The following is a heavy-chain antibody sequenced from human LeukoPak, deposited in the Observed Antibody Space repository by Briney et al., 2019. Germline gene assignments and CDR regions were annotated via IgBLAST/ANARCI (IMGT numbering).Heavy chain of an antibody. V-gene: IGHV5-51*01. CDR2: IYPGDSDT. Sequence: GESLKISCKGSGYSFTSYWIGWVRQMPGKGLEWMGIIYPGDSDTRYSPSFQGQVTISADKSISTAYLQWSSLKASDTAMYYCARQHSYCSSTSCYPPADYYYYMDVWGKGTTVTVSS. D-gene: IGHD2-2*01. CDR3: ARQHSYCSSTSCYPPADYYYYMDV. J-gene: IGHJ6*03. CDR1: GYSFTSYW.